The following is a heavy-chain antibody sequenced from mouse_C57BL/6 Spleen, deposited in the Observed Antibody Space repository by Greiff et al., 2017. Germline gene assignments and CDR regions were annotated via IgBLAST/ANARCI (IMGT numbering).Heavy chain of an antibody. J-gene: IGHJ2*01. CDR2: ISDGGSYT. D-gene: IGHD4-1*01. V-gene: IGHV5-4*03. Sequence: EVKVVESGGGLVKPGGSLKLSCAASGFTFSSYALPWVRQTPEKRLEWVATISDGGSYTYYPDNVKGRFTISRDNAKNNLYLQMSHLKSEDTAMYYCARGGLGRDYFDYWGQGTTLTVSS. CDR1: GFTFSSYA. CDR3: ARGGLGRDYFDY.